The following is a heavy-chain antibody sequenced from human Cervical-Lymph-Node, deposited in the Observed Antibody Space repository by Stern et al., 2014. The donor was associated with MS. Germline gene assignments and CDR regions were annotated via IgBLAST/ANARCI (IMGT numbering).Heavy chain of an antibody. CDR1: GFTFNKYT. J-gene: IGHJ6*02. Sequence: VQLGQSGGGLVQPGGSLRLACAASGFTFNKYTMNWVRQAPGKGLEWLTYISSSGNPIYYADSVKGRFTVSRDNAKNSLFLQMNSLRDEDTAVYYCVRAVTFYGVDVWGQGTTVTVSS. CDR3: VRAVTFYGVDV. CDR2: ISSSGNPI. D-gene: IGHD4-23*01. V-gene: IGHV3-48*02.